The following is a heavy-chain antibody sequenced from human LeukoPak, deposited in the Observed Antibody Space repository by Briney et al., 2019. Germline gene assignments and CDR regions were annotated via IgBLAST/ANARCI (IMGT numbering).Heavy chain of an antibody. CDR3: AGPSKGFLDYYGMDV. CDR2: IIPIFGTA. D-gene: IGHD3-3*01. Sequence: SVEVSCKASGGTFSSYAISWVRQAPGQGLEWMGGIIPIFGTANYAQKFQGRVTITADESTSTAYMELSSLRSEDTAVYYCAGPSKGFLDYYGMDVWGQGTTVTVSS. V-gene: IGHV1-69*13. J-gene: IGHJ6*02. CDR1: GGTFSSYA.